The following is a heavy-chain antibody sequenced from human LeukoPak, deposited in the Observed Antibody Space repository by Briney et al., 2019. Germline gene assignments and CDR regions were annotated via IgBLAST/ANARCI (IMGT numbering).Heavy chain of an antibody. D-gene: IGHD3-9*01. V-gene: IGHV3-9*01. CDR2: ISWNSGSI. J-gene: IGHJ4*02. CDR1: GFTFNDYS. CDR3: ARSFARDSDILTGYYIGDY. Sequence: GGSLRLSCAASGFTFNDYSMNWVRQAPGKGLEWVSGISWNSGSIGYADSVKGRFTISRDNAKNSLYLQMNSLRAEDTALYYCARSFARDSDILTGYYIGDYWGQGTLVTVSS.